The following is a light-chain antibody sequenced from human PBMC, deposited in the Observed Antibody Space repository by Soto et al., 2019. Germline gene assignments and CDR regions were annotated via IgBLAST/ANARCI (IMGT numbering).Light chain of an antibody. V-gene: IGLV1-40*01. CDR2: GNT. CDR1: NSNIGAGFD. J-gene: IGLJ1*01. Sequence: QSVLTQPPSVSGAPGQRVTISCTGSNSNIGAGFDVHWYQQLPGTAPRLLIYGNTNRPSGVPDRFSGSKSGTSASLAITGLQAEDEADYYCQSYDSSLSGSFGTGTKLTVL. CDR3: QSYDSSLSGS.